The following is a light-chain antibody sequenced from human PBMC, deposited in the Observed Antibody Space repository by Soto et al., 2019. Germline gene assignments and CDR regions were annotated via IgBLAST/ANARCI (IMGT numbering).Light chain of an antibody. CDR3: QSYDISNQHVV. CDR1: SGSIASNY. V-gene: IGLV6-57*04. CDR2: EDN. Sequence: NFMLTQPHSVSESPGKTVTISCTRSSGSIASNYVQWYQQRPGSAPTTVIYEDNQRPSGVPDRFSGSIDSSSNSASLTISGLKTEDEADYYCQSYDISNQHVVFGGGTQVTVL. J-gene: IGLJ2*01.